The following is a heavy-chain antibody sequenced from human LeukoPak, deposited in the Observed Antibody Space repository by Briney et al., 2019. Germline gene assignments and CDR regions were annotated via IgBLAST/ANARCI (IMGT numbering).Heavy chain of an antibody. D-gene: IGHD1-26*01. CDR2: IYHSGST. CDR3: ARAVGAARKYYFDY. V-gene: IGHV4-34*01. J-gene: IGHJ4*02. CDR1: GGSFSGYY. Sequence: SETLSLTCAVYGGSFSGYYWSWIRQPPGKGLEWIGSIYHSGSTYYNPSLKSRVTISVDTSKNQFSLKLSSVTAADTAVYYCARAVGAARKYYFDYWGQGTLVTVSS.